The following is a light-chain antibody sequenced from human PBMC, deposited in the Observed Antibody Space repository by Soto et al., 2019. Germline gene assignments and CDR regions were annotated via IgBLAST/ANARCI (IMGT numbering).Light chain of an antibody. V-gene: IGLV1-44*01. CDR2: SDN. CDR3: ATGDDSLNVV. J-gene: IGLJ2*01. Sequence: QAVVTQSPSASGTPGQRVSISCSGSTSNIGTHTVNWYQHVPGTAPKLLIYSDNQRPSAVPGRFSGSKSGTSASLAISGLLSEDEADYYCATGDDSLNVVFGGGTKLTVL. CDR1: TSNIGTHT.